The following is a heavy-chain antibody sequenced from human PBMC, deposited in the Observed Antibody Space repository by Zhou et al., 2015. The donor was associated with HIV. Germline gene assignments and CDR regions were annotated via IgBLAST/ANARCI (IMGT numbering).Heavy chain of an antibody. CDR3: AADLGHGYAMEV. V-gene: IGHV3-48*02. J-gene: IGHJ6*02. CDR2: INKYSSFI. CDR1: GFTFSGFS. D-gene: IGHD3-16*01. Sequence: EVQLVESGGDIVQPGGSLRLSCAASGFTFSGFSMNWVRQAPGKGLEWVSYINKYSSFILYADSVKGRFTISRDNAKNSVYLQMNSLRDDDTGVYYCAADLGHGYAMEVWGQGTTVTVSS.